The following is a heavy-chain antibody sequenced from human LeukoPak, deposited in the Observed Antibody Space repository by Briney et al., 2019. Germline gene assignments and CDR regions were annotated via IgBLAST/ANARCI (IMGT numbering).Heavy chain of an antibody. CDR2: IIPIFGTA. CDR3: AVAPDEIVRATAGY. J-gene: IGHJ4*02. D-gene: IGHD1-26*01. Sequence: GASVKVSCKASGGTFSSYAISWVRQAPGQGLEWMGGIIPIFGTANYAQKFQGRVTITTDESTSTAYMELSSLRSEDTAVYYCAVAPDEIVRATAGYWGQGTLVPVSS. V-gene: IGHV1-69*05. CDR1: GGTFSSYA.